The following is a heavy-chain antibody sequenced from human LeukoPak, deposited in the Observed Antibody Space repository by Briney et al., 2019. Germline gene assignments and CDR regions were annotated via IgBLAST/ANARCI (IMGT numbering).Heavy chain of an antibody. CDR2: IYHSGST. V-gene: IGHV4-34*01. J-gene: IGHJ4*02. CDR3: ARALVVAATSGYFDY. Sequence: PSETLSLTCAVYGGSFSGYYWSWIRQPPGKGLEWIGSIYHSGSTYYNPSLKSRVTISVDTSKNQLSLKLSSVTAADTAVYYCARALVVAATSGYFDYWGQGTLVTVSS. CDR1: GGSFSGYY. D-gene: IGHD2-15*01.